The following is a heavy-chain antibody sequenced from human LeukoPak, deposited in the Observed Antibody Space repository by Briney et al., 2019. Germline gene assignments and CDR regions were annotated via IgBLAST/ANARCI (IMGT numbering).Heavy chain of an antibody. CDR2: ISYDGSNK. D-gene: IGHD2-15*01. CDR3: AAYIVHGY. J-gene: IGHJ4*02. Sequence: GGSLRLSCAASGFTFSSYGMHWVRQAPGKGLERVAVISYDGSNKYYADSVKGRFTISRDNSKNTLYLQMNSLRAEDTALYYCAAYIVHGYWRQGTLVTVSS. CDR1: GFTFSSYG. V-gene: IGHV3-30*03.